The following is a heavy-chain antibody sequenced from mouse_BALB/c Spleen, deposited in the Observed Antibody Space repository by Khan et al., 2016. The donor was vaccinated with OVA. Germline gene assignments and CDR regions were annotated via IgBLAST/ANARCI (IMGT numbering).Heavy chain of an antibody. V-gene: IGHV5-4*02. CDR2: ISDGGGYT. Sequence: EVELVESGGDSVKPGGSLKLSCAASGFTFSDYYMYWVRQTPEKRLEWVATISDGGGYTYYVDSVKGRFTISRDDAKNNLYLQMSSLTSEDTAMYDCARGFYGDPFAYWGQGTLVTVSA. J-gene: IGHJ3*01. CDR1: GFTFSDYY. D-gene: IGHD2-13*01. CDR3: ARGFYGDPFAY.